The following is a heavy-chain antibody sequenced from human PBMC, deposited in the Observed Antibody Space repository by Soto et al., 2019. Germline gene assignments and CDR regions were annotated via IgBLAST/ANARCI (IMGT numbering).Heavy chain of an antibody. J-gene: IGHJ4*01. V-gene: IGHV4-59*04. D-gene: IGHD3-22*01. CDR1: GGSISSYY. Sequence: SETLSLTCTVSGGSISSYYWSWIRQPPGKGLEWIGHIYYSRSTYYNPSLKSRLTISVDTSKNHFSLKLSSVTAADTAVYYCATFTMLVVVQTPHYFDYWGRGTLVPVSS. CDR3: ATFTMLVVVQTPHYFDY. CDR2: IYYSRST.